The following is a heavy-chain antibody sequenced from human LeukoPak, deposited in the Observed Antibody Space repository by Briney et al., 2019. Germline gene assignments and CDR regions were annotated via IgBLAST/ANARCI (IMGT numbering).Heavy chain of an antibody. Sequence: GASVKVSCKASGYTFTSYYMHWVRQAPGQGLEWMGIINPSGGSTSYAQKFQGRVTMTRDTSTSTVYMELSSLRSEDTAVYYCATIRIAAASSGWSDYWGQGTLVTVSS. CDR2: INPSGGST. J-gene: IGHJ4*02. CDR1: GYTFTSYY. CDR3: ATIRIAAASSGWSDY. V-gene: IGHV1-46*01. D-gene: IGHD6-13*01.